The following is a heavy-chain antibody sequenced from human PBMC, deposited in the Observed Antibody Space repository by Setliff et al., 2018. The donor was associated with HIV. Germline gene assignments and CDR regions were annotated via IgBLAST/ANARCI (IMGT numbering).Heavy chain of an antibody. CDR1: GGSFSGYD. D-gene: IGHD1-26*01. CDR2: INHSGST. CDR3: ARDLVGATVGFDY. V-gene: IGHV4-34*01. Sequence: SETLSLTCAVYGGSFSGYDWSWIRQPPGKGLEWIGEINHSGSTNYNPSLKSRVTISVDTSKNQFSLKLSSATAADTAVYYCARDLVGATVGFDYWGQGTLVTVSS. J-gene: IGHJ4*02.